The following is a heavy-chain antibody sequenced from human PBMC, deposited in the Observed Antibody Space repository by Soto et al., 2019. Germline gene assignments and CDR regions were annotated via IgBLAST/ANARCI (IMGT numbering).Heavy chain of an antibody. CDR2: IKPISDIT. CDR1: GDTFGRFT. J-gene: IGHJ5*02. V-gene: IGHV1-69*13. Sequence: SVKVSCKASGDTFGRFTINWVRQAPGQGLEWMGGIKPISDITNYAQRFQGRVTFTADASTSTVCLELSSLRSEDTAMYYCARDPSTINKLIGVWFDPWGQGTLVTVSS. D-gene: IGHD4-4*01. CDR3: ARDPSTINKLIGVWFDP.